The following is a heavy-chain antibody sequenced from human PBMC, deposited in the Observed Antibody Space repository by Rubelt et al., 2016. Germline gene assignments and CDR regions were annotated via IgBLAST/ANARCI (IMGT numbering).Heavy chain of an antibody. V-gene: IGHV3-48*04. J-gene: IGHJ4*02. Sequence: VRQVPGKGLEWISYISGGMETIYYADSVRGRFTISRDNAKNSLYLQMNSLRVEDTAVYYCARDHGSYSNWGQGTLVTVSS. CDR3: ARDHGSYSN. CDR2: ISGGMETI. D-gene: IGHD1-26*01.